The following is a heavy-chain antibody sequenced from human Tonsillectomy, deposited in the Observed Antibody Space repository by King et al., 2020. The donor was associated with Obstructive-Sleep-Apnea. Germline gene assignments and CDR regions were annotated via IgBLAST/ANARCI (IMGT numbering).Heavy chain of an antibody. D-gene: IGHD5-24*01. CDR3: VRRTWPAAYFDF. Sequence: TLKESGPTLVKPTQTLTLTCNFSGFSLSTTTEGVGWIRQPPGKALEWLALIYWDDDKRYSPSLKSRLTITKDTSKNQVVLTMTNIDPVDTATYYCVRRTWPAAYFDFWGQGTLVTVSS. J-gene: IGHJ4*02. CDR2: IYWDDDK. V-gene: IGHV2-5*02. CDR1: GFSLSTTTEG.